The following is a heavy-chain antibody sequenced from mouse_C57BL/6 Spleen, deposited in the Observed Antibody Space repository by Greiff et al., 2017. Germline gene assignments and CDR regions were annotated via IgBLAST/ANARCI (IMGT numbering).Heavy chain of an antibody. CDR1: GYTFTSYW. CDR3: ARNSNYVGWLAY. Sequence: VQLQQSGAELAKPGASVKMSCKASGYTFTSYWMHWVKQRPGQGLEWIGYINPSCGYTTYNQKFKDKATLTADKSSSTAYMQLISLTYEDSAVYYCARNSNYVGWLAYWGKGTLVTVSA. D-gene: IGHD2-5*01. J-gene: IGHJ3*01. V-gene: IGHV1-7*01. CDR2: INPSCGYT.